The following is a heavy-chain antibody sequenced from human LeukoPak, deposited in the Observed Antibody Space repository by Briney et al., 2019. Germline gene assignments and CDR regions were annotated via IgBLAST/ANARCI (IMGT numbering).Heavy chain of an antibody. D-gene: IGHD5-12*01. CDR1: GFTFNNCG. V-gene: IGHV3-7*03. Sequence: GGSLRLSCTVSGFTFNNCGMSRVRQAPGKGLEWVANIKENGSESYYVDSVKGRFTISRDNTKNSLYLQMNSLRAEDTAVYYCARFPRDPWRFDYWGQGTLVSVSS. CDR2: IKENGSES. J-gene: IGHJ4*02. CDR3: ARFPRDPWRFDY.